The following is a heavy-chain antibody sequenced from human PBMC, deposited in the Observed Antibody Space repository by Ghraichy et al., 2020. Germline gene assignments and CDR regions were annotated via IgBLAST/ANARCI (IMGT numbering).Heavy chain of an antibody. V-gene: IGHV3-53*01. CDR2: IYSGGST. D-gene: IGHD3-9*01. CDR3: AREKLRYFDWLPGNWFDP. Sequence: GGSLRLSCAASGFTVSSNYMSWVRQAPGKGLEWVSVIYSGGSTYYADSVKGRFTISRDNSKNTLYLQMNSLRAEDTAVYYRAREKLRYFDWLPGNWFDPWGQGTLVTVSS. CDR1: GFTVSSNY. J-gene: IGHJ5*02.